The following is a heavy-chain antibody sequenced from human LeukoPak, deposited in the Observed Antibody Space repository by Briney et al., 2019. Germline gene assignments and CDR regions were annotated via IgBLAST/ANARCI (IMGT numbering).Heavy chain of an antibody. Sequence: KPGGSLRLSCAASGFTFSSYSMNWVRQAPGKGLEWVSSISSSSSYIYYADSVKGRFTISRDNAKNSLYLQMNSLRAEDTAVYYCARDIGQALDYGVDYWGQGTLVTVSS. D-gene: IGHD3-16*01. CDR3: ARDIGQALDYGVDY. V-gene: IGHV3-21*01. CDR1: GFTFSSYS. J-gene: IGHJ4*02. CDR2: ISSSSSYI.